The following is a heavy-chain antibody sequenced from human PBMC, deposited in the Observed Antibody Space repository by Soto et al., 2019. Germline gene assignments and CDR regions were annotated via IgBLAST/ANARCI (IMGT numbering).Heavy chain of an antibody. D-gene: IGHD3-3*01. J-gene: IGHJ6*02. CDR3: SNDQSVYTPGGMDV. CDR2: TSYDEYNK. CDR1: GFTFSNYG. Sequence: QVQLVESGGGVVQPGRSLRLSCAASGFTFSNYGMHWVRQAPGKGLEWVAITSYDEYNKYYADSVRGRFTISRDNSKNTLNLQIESNGVEDTAVYYCSNDQSVYTPGGMDVWGQGTTVTVSS. V-gene: IGHV3-30*18.